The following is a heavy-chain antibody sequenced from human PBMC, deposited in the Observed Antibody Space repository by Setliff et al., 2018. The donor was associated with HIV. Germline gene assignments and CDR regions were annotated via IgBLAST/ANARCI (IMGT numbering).Heavy chain of an antibody. D-gene: IGHD6-19*01. J-gene: IGHJ4*02. CDR3: ARDINSKSISVAFDN. Sequence: GESLRLSCAASGFSFDDYTIHWIRQTPGKGLEWVSLISWDGDITYYADSVKGRFTISRDNSENSLSLQMSSLRIEDSAFYYCARDINSKSISVAFDNWGPGTQVTVSS. CDR2: ISWDGDIT. CDR1: GFSFDDYT. V-gene: IGHV3-43*01.